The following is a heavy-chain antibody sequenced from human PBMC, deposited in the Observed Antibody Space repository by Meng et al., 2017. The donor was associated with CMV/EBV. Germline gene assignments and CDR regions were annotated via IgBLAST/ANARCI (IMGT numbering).Heavy chain of an antibody. V-gene: IGHV1-2*02. J-gene: IGHJ6*02. CDR1: GYTFTGYY. D-gene: IGHD4-11*01. Sequence: ASVKVSCKASGYTFTGYYMHWMRQAPGQGLEWMGWINPNSGGTNYAQKFQGRVTMTRDTSISTAYMELSRLRSDDTAVYYCARAPPYSNYRNIYYYYYGMDVWGQGTTVTVSS. CDR2: INPNSGGT. CDR3: ARAPPYSNYRNIYYYYYGMDV.